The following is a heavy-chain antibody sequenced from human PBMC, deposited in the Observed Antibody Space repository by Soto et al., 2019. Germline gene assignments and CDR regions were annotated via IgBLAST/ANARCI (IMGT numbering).Heavy chain of an antibody. V-gene: IGHV3-9*01. CDR1: GFSLDDYA. Sequence: EVQLVESGGGLVQPGRSLRLSCAASGFSLDDYAMHWVRQTPGKGLEWVSGISWNSGSIGYADSVKGRFTISRDHAKKSLYLQMNSLRDEDTDMYYCAKDSCGGIIVLPGYWGQGTLVTVSS. J-gene: IGHJ4*02. CDR2: ISWNSGSI. CDR3: AKDSCGGIIVLPGY. D-gene: IGHD3-16*02.